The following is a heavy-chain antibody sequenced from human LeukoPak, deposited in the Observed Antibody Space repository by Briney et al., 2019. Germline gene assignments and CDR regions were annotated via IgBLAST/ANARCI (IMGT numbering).Heavy chain of an antibody. V-gene: IGHV4-39*01. CDR1: GGSISSSSYY. D-gene: IGHD3-10*01. Sequence: SETLSLTCTVSGGSISSSSYYWGWIRQPPGKGLEWIGSIYYSGSTYYNPSLKSRVTISVDTSKNQFSLKLSSVTAADTAVYYCASPNGVVRGPPGYWGQGTLVTVSS. CDR3: ASPNGVVRGPPGY. CDR2: IYYSGST. J-gene: IGHJ4*02.